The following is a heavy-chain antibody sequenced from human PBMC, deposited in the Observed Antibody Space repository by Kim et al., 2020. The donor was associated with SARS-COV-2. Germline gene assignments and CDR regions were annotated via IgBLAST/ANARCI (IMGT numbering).Heavy chain of an antibody. J-gene: IGHJ4*02. Sequence: SLTRRVTISVDTSKNQFSLKLSSVTAADTAVYYCAIEYYYDSSGSLDFDYWGQGTLVTVSS. CDR3: AIEYYYDSSGSLDFDY. D-gene: IGHD3-22*01. V-gene: IGHV4-39*01.